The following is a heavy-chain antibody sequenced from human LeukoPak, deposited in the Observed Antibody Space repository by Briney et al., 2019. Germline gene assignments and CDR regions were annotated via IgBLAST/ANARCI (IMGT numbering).Heavy chain of an antibody. D-gene: IGHD2-15*01. CDR3: ARRLVAATQDKLDY. CDR2: ISYDGSNK. V-gene: IGHV3-30*03. J-gene: IGHJ4*02. CDR1: GFTFSSYG. Sequence: PGGSLRLSCAASGFTFSSYGMHWVRQAPGKGLEWVAVISYDGSNKYYADSVKGRFTISRDNSKNTLYLQMNSLRAEDTAVYYCARRLVAATQDKLDYWGQGTLVTVSS.